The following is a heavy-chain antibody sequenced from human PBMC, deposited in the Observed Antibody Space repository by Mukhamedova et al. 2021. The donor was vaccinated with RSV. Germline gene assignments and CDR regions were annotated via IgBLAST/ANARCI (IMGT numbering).Heavy chain of an antibody. Sequence: VCQTPGQRLEWMGWINAGNGNTKYSQKFQGRVTITRDPSASTAYMELSSLRSEDTAVYYCASDGGSGSYSMDAWGQGMTVNVSS. V-gene: IGHV1-3*01. CDR3: ASDGGSGSYSMDA. J-gene: IGHJ6*02. CDR2: INAGNGNT. D-gene: IGHD3-10*01.